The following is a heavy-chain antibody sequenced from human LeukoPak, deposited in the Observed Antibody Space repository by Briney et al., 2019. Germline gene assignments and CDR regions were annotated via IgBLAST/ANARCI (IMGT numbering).Heavy chain of an antibody. CDR2: IYYSGST. J-gene: IGHJ4*02. CDR3: ARANYGDYPDVPVDFDY. D-gene: IGHD4-17*01. Sequence: SETLSLTCTVSGGSISSYYWSWIRQPPGKGLEWIGYIYYSGSTNYNPSLKSRVTISVDTSKNQFSLKLSSVTAADTAVYYCARANYGDYPDVPVDFDYWGQGTLVTVSS. V-gene: IGHV4-59*01. CDR1: GGSISSYY.